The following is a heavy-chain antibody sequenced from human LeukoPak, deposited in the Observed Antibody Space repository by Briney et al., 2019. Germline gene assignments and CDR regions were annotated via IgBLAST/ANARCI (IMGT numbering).Heavy chain of an antibody. D-gene: IGHD4-17*01. J-gene: IGHJ4*02. CDR1: GITFSSSP. V-gene: IGHV3-64*01. Sequence: GGSLRLSCVASGITFSSSPMHWVRQAPGKGLEYVSAISSNGGSTYYANSVKGRFTISRDNSKNTLYLQMGRLRAEDMAVYYCAREGDYGYFLDYWGQGTLVTVSS. CDR3: AREGDYGYFLDY. CDR2: ISSNGGST.